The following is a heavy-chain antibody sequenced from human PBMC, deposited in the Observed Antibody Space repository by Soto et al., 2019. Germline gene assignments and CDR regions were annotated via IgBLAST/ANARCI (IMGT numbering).Heavy chain of an antibody. CDR1: GGTFSSYA. D-gene: IGHD2-8*01. Sequence: GASVKVSCKASGGTFSSYAISWVRQAPGQGLEWMGGIIPIFGTANYAQKFQGRVTITADESTSTAYMELSSLRPEDTAVYYCARGGPKLGYDITAFDIWGQGTMVTVSS. CDR2: IIPIFGTA. CDR3: ARGGPKLGYDITAFDI. J-gene: IGHJ3*02. V-gene: IGHV1-69*13.